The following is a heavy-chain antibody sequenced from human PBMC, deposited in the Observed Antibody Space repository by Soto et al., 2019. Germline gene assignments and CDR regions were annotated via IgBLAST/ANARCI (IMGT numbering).Heavy chain of an antibody. Sequence: ASVKGSCKASGYTFTSYYMHWVRQAPGQGLEWMGIINPSGGSTSYAQKFQGRVTMTRDTSTSTVYMELSSLRSEDTAVYYCAWSGYYTGLLDYWGQEPWSQSPQ. CDR1: GYTFTSYY. CDR2: INPSGGST. V-gene: IGHV1-46*01. D-gene: IGHD3-3*01. CDR3: AWSGYYTGLLDY. J-gene: IGHJ4*01.